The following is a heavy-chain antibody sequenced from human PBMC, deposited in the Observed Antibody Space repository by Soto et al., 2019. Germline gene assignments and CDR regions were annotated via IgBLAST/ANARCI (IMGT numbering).Heavy chain of an antibody. CDR1: GFTFSSYA. CDR3: AKFFGCSGGSCYDYYYYYYMDV. CDR2: ISGSGGST. D-gene: IGHD2-15*01. Sequence: GGSLRLSCAASGFTFSSYAMSWVRQAPGKGLEWVSAISGSGGSTYYADSVKGRFTISRDNSKNTLYLQMNSLRAEDTAVYYCAKFFGCSGGSCYDYYYYYYMDVWGKGTTVTVSS. J-gene: IGHJ6*03. V-gene: IGHV3-23*01.